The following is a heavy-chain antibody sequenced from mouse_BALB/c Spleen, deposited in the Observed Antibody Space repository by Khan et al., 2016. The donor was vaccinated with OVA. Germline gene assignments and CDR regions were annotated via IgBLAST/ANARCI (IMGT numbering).Heavy chain of an antibody. CDR2: ILPGSGST. Sequence: QVRLQQSGAELMKPGASVKISCKATGYTFSGYWIEWVKQRPGHGLEWIGEILPGSGSTTYNENFKGKATFTADTTSNTAYMRLSSLTSEDSAVYYCARYGNHCDFDVWGAGTTVTVSS. V-gene: IGHV1-9*01. D-gene: IGHD2-1*01. CDR3: ARYGNHCDFDV. J-gene: IGHJ1*01. CDR1: GYTFSGYW.